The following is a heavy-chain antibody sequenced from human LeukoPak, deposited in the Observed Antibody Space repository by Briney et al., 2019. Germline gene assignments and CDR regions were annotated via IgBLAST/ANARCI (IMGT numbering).Heavy chain of an antibody. CDR3: AKTPMGYFDWLFPTPFDY. D-gene: IGHD3-9*01. CDR1: GFTFSSYA. V-gene: IGHV3-23*01. Sequence: HPGGSLRLSCAASGFTFSSYAMSWVRQAPGKGLEWVSAISGSGGSTYYADSVKGRFTISRDNSKNTLYLQMNSLRAEDTAVYYCAKTPMGYFDWLFPTPFDYWGQGTLVTVSS. J-gene: IGHJ4*02. CDR2: ISGSGGST.